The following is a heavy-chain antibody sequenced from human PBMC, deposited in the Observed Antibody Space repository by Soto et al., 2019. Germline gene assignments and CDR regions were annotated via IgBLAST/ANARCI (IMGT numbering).Heavy chain of an antibody. CDR2: INSRAGTT. Sequence: GGSLRVSCAASGFTFSSFAMSWVRQAPGKGLEWVSGINSRAGTTYYADSVKGRFTISRDNSKNTLYLQMNSLTAEDTAVYYCAKDRSSTSCYAFDYWGRGTLVTVSS. CDR3: AKDRSSTSCYAFDY. CDR1: GFTFSSFA. V-gene: IGHV3-23*01. D-gene: IGHD2-2*01. J-gene: IGHJ4*02.